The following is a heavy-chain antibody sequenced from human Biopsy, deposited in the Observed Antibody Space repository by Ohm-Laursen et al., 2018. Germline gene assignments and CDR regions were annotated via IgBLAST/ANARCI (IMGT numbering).Heavy chain of an antibody. V-gene: IGHV1-69*13. CDR3: ENSDGRSGFDY. J-gene: IGHJ4*02. CDR2: NLLLFGTT. Sequence: SVKASCKVSGGTFSSFPFNWVRQAPGQGLEWMGGNLLLFGTTSFAQKFQGRVILTADGSTSTAYMELSSLISEDTAVYYCENSDGRSGFDYWGQGTLVTVSS. D-gene: IGHD2-15*01. CDR1: GGTFSSFP.